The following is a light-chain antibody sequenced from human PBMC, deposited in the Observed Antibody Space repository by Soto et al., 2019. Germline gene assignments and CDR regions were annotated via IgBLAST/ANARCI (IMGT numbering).Light chain of an antibody. CDR3: QQYDSFPYT. Sequence: DIQMTQSPSSLSASVGDRVTITCRASQHITNYLNWYLQKPGKAPTLLIYDASNLETGVTSRFSGSGSGTDFTLTISSLQPEDVGTFYCQQYDSFPYTFGQGTRLEMK. J-gene: IGKJ2*01. V-gene: IGKV1-33*01. CDR2: DAS. CDR1: QHITNY.